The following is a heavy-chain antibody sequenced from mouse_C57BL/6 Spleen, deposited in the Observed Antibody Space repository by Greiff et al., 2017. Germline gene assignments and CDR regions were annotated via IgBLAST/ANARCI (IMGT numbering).Heavy chain of an antibody. Sequence: SGASVKISCKASGYAFSSYWMNWVKQRPGKGLEWIGQIYPGDGDTNYNGKFKGKATLTADKSSSTAYMQLSSLTSEDSAVYFCARLGGSIFDYWGQGTTLTVSS. CDR1: GYAFSSYW. D-gene: IGHD1-1*01. V-gene: IGHV1-80*01. CDR2: IYPGDGDT. CDR3: ARLGGSIFDY. J-gene: IGHJ2*01.